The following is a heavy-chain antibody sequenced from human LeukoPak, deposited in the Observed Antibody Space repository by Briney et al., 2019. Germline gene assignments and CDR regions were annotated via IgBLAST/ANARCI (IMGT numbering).Heavy chain of an antibody. V-gene: IGHV1-69*13. D-gene: IGHD1-26*01. CDR3: ARAGSGSYYGSFGAFDI. Sequence: ASVKVSCKASGGTFISYAISWVRQAPGQGLEWMGGIIPIFGTANYAQKFQGRVTITADESTSTAYMELSSLRSEDTAVYYCARAGSGSYYGSFGAFDIWGQGTMVTVSS. J-gene: IGHJ3*02. CDR2: IIPIFGTA. CDR1: GGTFISYA.